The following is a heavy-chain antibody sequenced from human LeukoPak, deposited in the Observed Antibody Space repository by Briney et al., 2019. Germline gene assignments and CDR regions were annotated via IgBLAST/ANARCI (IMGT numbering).Heavy chain of an antibody. V-gene: IGHV3-30-3*01. J-gene: IGHJ4*02. D-gene: IGHD2-2*02. Sequence: GESLRLSCAASGFTFSNYAMNWVRQAPGKGLEWVAVISYHGSNKYYADSVKGRFTISRDNSKNTLYLQMNSLTTDDTTMYYCARDGAFCSGTNCYTGGYFDFWGQGTLVTVSS. CDR2: ISYHGSNK. CDR3: ARDGAFCSGTNCYTGGYFDF. CDR1: GFTFSNYA.